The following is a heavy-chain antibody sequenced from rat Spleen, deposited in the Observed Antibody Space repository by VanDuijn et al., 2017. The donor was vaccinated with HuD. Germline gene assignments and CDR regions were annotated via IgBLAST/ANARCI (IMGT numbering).Heavy chain of an antibody. D-gene: IGHD1-4*01. CDR3: VREDAGVDY. CDR2: INYDGSST. J-gene: IGHJ2*01. V-gene: IGHV5-7*01. CDR1: GFTFSDYY. Sequence: EVQLVASGGGLVQPGRSLKLSCAVSGFTFSDYYMAGVRQAPTKGLEWVATINYDGSSTYYRDSVKGRFTISRDNAQKTLYLQMSKLGSEDTAVYYCVREDAGVDYCGQGVMVTVSS.